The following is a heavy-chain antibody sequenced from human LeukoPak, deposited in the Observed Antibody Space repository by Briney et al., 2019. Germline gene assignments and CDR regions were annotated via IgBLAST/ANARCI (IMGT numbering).Heavy chain of an antibody. CDR2: IKQDGSEK. D-gene: IGHD1-1*01. Sequence: PGGSLRLSCAASGFTFSSYWMSWVRQAPGKGLEWVANIKQDGSEKYYVDSVRGRFTISRDNAKNSLYLQMNSLRDVDTAVYYCARSTAGLDYWGQGTLVTVSS. CDR1: GFTFSSYW. V-gene: IGHV3-7*01. CDR3: ARSTAGLDY. J-gene: IGHJ4*02.